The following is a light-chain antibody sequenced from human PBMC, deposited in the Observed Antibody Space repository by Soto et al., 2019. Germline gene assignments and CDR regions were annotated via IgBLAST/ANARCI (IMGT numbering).Light chain of an antibody. V-gene: IGKV3-15*01. CDR2: GAS. CDR1: QSVSSN. Sequence: IVMNQSPATLSVSPGERATLSCRASQSVSSNLAWYQQKPGQAPRLLIYGASTRATGIPARFSGSGSGTEFTLTISSLQSEDFAVYYCQQYNNWPLTFGQGTKVDIK. CDR3: QQYNNWPLT. J-gene: IGKJ1*01.